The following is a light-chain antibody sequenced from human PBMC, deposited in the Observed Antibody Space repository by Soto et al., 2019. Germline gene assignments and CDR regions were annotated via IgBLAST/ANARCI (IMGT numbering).Light chain of an antibody. V-gene: IGKV1-6*01. CDR3: LQDSKYPRT. CDR1: QDIGTE. CDR2: GTF. Sequence: AIQMTQSPSSLSVSVGDRVTITCRASQDIGTELGWYQQKPGKAPRLLIYGTFSLQSGVPSRFSGSGSSTDITLTMISLQPDDFATYYCLQDSKYPRTFGQGTKVEVK. J-gene: IGKJ1*01.